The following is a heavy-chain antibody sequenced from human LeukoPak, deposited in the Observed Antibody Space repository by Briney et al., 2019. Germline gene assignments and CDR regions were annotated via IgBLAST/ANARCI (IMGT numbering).Heavy chain of an antibody. CDR2: IYHSGST. CDR3: ARHVYRAVAGTGFDP. D-gene: IGHD6-19*01. CDR1: GGSISSSNW. V-gene: IGHV4-4*02. J-gene: IGHJ5*02. Sequence: PSGTLSLTCAVSGGSISSSNWWSWVRQPPGKGLEWIGEIYHSGSTNYNPSLKSRVTISVDKSKNQISLKLSSVTAADTAVYYCARHVYRAVAGTGFDPWGQGTLVTVSS.